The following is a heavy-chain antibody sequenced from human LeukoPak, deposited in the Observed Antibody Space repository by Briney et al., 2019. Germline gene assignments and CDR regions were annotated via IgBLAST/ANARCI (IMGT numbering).Heavy chain of an antibody. CDR2: ISPNSGDA. D-gene: IGHD3-22*01. J-gene: IGHJ3*01. Sequence: ASVKVSCKASGYTFTSYYIHWVRQAPGQGLEWMGWISPNSGDATYAQNFQGRVTMTRDTSITTAYMELSRLRYDDTAVYYCARESPRSGYYYGDDAFDLWGQGTMVTVSS. V-gene: IGHV1-2*02. CDR1: GYTFTSYY. CDR3: ARESPRSGYYYGDDAFDL.